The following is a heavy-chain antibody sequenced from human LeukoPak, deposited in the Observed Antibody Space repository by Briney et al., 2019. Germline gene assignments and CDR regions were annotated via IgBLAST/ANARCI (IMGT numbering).Heavy chain of an antibody. CDR2: IYYSGST. CDR1: GGSISSHY. Sequence: SETLSLTCTVSGGSISSHYGSWIRQPPGKGLEWIGYIYYSGSTNYNPSLKSRVTISVDTSKNQFSLKLSSVTAADTAVYYCARVWDGYYMDVWGKGTTVTVSS. V-gene: IGHV4-59*11. J-gene: IGHJ6*03. CDR3: ARVWDGYYMDV. D-gene: IGHD3-16*01.